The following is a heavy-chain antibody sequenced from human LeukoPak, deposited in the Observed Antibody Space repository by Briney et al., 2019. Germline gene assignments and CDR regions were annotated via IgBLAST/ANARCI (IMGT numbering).Heavy chain of an antibody. CDR3: ARCTGGSTSPKDY. Sequence: PGGSLRLSCEASGFIFSIYSMTWVRQAPGKGLQWISYISTSSVTMYYADSVKGRFTISRDNAKNSLYLQMNSLRDEDPAVYYCARCTGGSTSPKDYWGQGPLVTVSS. V-gene: IGHV3-48*02. CDR2: ISTSSVTM. CDR1: GFIFSIYS. J-gene: IGHJ4*02. D-gene: IGHD2-8*02.